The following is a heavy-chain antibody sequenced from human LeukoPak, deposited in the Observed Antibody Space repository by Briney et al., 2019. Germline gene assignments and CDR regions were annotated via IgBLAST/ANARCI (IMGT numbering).Heavy chain of an antibody. CDR3: AREGDFGYSSGWYPVDY. CDR1: GFTFSSYA. D-gene: IGHD6-19*01. CDR2: ISYDGSNK. J-gene: IGHJ4*02. Sequence: PGGSLRLSCAASGFTFSSYAMHWVRQAPGKGLEWVAVISYDGSNKYYADSVKGRFTISRDNSKNTLYLQMNSLRAEDTAVYYCAREGDFGYSSGWYPVDYWGQGTLVTVSS. V-gene: IGHV3-30-3*01.